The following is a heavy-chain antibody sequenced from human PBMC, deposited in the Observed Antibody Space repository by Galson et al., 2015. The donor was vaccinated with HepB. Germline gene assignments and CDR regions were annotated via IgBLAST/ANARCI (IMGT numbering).Heavy chain of an antibody. CDR3: ARHRDGYNFYGLDV. CDR1: GFTFSNFG. Sequence: SLRLSCAASGFTFSNFGMHWVRQAPGKGLEWVSYISVGSSTIYYADSVKGRFTISRYNAKNSLYLQMNSLRAEDTAVYYCARHRDGYNFYGLDVWVLGTTVTVSS. V-gene: IGHV3-48*04. D-gene: IGHD5-24*01. J-gene: IGHJ6*02. CDR2: ISVGSSTI.